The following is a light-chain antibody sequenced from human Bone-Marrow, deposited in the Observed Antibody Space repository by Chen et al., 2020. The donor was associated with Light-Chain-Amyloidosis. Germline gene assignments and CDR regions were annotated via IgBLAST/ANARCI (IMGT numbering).Light chain of an antibody. J-gene: IGKJ4*01. CDR1: QTMSSNY. CDR3: QQYGTSPLT. V-gene: IGKV3-20*01. CDR2: GSS. Sequence: IVLTQSPCTLTLSPGEGANLSCRASQTMSSNYLTWDQQKFGQAPRLLSYGSSSRANGIPDRFTGSGSGTDFTLTINRLEPEDFAMYYCQQYGTSPLTFGGGTKVEIK.